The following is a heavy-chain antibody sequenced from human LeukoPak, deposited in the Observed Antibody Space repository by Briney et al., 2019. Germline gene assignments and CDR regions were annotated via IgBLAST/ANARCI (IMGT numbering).Heavy chain of an antibody. V-gene: IGHV4-39*01. Sequence: SETLSLTCTVSGGSISSGTYYWVWIRQPPGKGLEWIGNIYYSGSTYYNPSLKSRVTISVDTSKNQFSLKLSSVTAADTAVYYCARLSRWELLDYWGQGTLVTVSS. CDR2: IYYSGST. D-gene: IGHD1-26*01. CDR3: ARLSRWELLDY. CDR1: GGSISSGTYY. J-gene: IGHJ4*02.